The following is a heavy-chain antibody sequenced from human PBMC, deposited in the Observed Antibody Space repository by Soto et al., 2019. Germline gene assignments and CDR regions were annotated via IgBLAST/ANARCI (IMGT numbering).Heavy chain of an antibody. Sequence: ASVKVSCKASGYTFTSYDINWVRQATGQGLEWMGWMNPNSGNTGYAQKFQGRVTMTRNTSISTAYMELSSLRSEDTAVYYCARGPIIAHYDFWSGYYGREYSYGRDAFDIWGQGTMVTVSS. J-gene: IGHJ3*02. CDR1: GYTFTSYD. CDR2: MNPNSGNT. CDR3: ARGPIIAHYDFWSGYYGREYSYGRDAFDI. D-gene: IGHD3-3*01. V-gene: IGHV1-8*01.